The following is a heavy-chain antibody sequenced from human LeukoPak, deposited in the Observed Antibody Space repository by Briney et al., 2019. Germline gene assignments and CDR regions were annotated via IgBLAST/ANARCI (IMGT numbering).Heavy chain of an antibody. V-gene: IGHV4-30-2*01. CDR2: IYHSGGT. CDR3: ARDSCTNGVCPVYHYYMDV. D-gene: IGHD2-8*01. J-gene: IGHJ6*03. Sequence: PSETLSLTCTVSGGSISSGGYYWSWIRQPPGKGLEWIGYIYHSGGTYYNPSLKSRVTISVDRSKNQFSLKLSSVTAADTAVYYCARDSCTNGVCPVYHYYMDVWGKGTTVTVSS. CDR1: GGSISSGGYY.